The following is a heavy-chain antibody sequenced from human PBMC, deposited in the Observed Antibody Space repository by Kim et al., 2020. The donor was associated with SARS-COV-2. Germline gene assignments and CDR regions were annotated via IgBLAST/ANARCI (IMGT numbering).Heavy chain of an antibody. Sequence: SETLSLTCTVSGGSISSCSYFWGWIRQPPGKGLEWIGTIYYSGSTDYTPSLESRVTISVDTSKNQFSLNLRSVTAADTAVYYCARRYYDTSGSPFDYWG. J-gene: IGHJ4*01. CDR1: GGSISSCSYF. CDR2: IYYSGST. CDR3: ARRYYDTSGSPFDY. D-gene: IGHD3-22*01. V-gene: IGHV4-39*01.